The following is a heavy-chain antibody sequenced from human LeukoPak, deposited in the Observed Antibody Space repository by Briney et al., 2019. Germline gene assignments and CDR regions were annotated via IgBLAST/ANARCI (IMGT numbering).Heavy chain of an antibody. Sequence: KPSETLSLTCTVSGGSTSSYYWSWIRQPPGKGLEWIGYIYYSGSTNYNPSLKSRVTISVDTSKNQFSLKLSSVTAADTAVYYCVSTPVPAAIFSYYYGMDVWGQGTTVTVSS. CDR1: GGSTSSYY. V-gene: IGHV4-59*08. J-gene: IGHJ6*02. CDR2: IYYSGST. CDR3: VSTPVPAAIFSYYYGMDV. D-gene: IGHD2-2*01.